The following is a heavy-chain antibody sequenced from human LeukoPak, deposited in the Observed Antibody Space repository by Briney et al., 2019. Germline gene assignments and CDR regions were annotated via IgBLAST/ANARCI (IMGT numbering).Heavy chain of an antibody. V-gene: IGHV3-30*03. CDR1: GFTFSSYG. Sequence: GGSLRLSCAASGFTFSSYGMPWVRQAPGKGLEWVAVISYDGSNKYYADSVKGRFTISKDNSKNTLYLQMNSLRAEDTAVYYCARDADIVVVPAAMSYFDIWGQGTMVTVSS. D-gene: IGHD2-2*01. CDR3: ARDADIVVVPAAMSYFDI. CDR2: ISYDGSNK. J-gene: IGHJ3*02.